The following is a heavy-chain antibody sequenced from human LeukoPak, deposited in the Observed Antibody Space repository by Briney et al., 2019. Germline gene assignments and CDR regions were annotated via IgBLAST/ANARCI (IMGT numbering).Heavy chain of an antibody. CDR1: GGSISSYY. CDR2: IYYSGST. J-gene: IGHJ4*02. V-gene: IGHV4-59*12. CDR3: ARTRKGVYPRFDY. D-gene: IGHD5/OR15-5a*01. Sequence: SETLSLTCTVSGGSISSYYWSWIRQPPGKGLEWIGYIYYSGSTNYNPSLKSRVTISVDTSKNQFSLKLSSVTAADTAVYYCARTRKGVYPRFDYWGQGTLVTVSS.